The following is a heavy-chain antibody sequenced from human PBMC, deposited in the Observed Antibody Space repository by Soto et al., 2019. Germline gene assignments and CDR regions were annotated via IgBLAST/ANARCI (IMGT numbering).Heavy chain of an antibody. V-gene: IGHV3-30*18. CDR1: GFTFSSYG. Sequence: GGSLRLSCAASGFTFSSYGMHWVRQAPGKGLEWVAVISYDGSNKYYADSVKGRFTISRDNSKNTLYLQMNSLRAEDTAVYYCAKNGVSAYGEQQLASAEYFQHWGQGTLVTVSS. J-gene: IGHJ1*01. CDR2: ISYDGSNK. D-gene: IGHD6-13*01. CDR3: AKNGVSAYGEQQLASAEYFQH.